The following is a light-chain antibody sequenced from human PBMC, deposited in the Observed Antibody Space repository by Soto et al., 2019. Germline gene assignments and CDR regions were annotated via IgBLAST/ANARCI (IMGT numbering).Light chain of an antibody. Sequence: QITQSPSSLSASVGDRVTITCRASQGISNYLAWYQQKPGKVPKLLIYAASTLQSGVPSRFSGSVSGTDFTLTISCLQPEDVANYDCQKYNRTPPWTFGQGTKVEIK. CDR2: AAS. V-gene: IGKV1-27*01. CDR1: QGISNY. CDR3: QKYNRTPPWT. J-gene: IGKJ1*01.